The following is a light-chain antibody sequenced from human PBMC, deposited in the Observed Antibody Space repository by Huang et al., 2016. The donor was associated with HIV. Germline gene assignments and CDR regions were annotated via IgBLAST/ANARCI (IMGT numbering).Light chain of an antibody. J-gene: IGKJ2*01. V-gene: IGKV2-29*02. CDR1: QSLLHSDGKTD. CDR2: EFS. Sequence: DIVMTQTPLSLSVTPGQPASISCKSSQSLLHSDGKTDLYWYLQKPGQSPQLLSYEFSSRFSGVPDRFSGSGSGTDFTLKISRVEADDVGVYYCMQGIHLLGYTFGHGTKLEIK. CDR3: MQGIHLLGYT.